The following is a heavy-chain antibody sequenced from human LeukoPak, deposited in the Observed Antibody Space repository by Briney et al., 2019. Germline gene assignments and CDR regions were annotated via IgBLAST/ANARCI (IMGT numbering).Heavy chain of an antibody. Sequence: GGSLRLSCADPGINFNSYLVRWVRQAPGKGLEYVSAISSNGGSTYYADSVKGRFTISRDNSKNTLYLQMSSMRAEDTAVYYCVKDRQYGYDSSGYFDYWGQGTLVTVSS. V-gene: IGHV3-64D*09. D-gene: IGHD3-22*01. CDR3: VKDRQYGYDSSGYFDY. CDR2: ISSNGGST. J-gene: IGHJ4*02. CDR1: GINFNSYL.